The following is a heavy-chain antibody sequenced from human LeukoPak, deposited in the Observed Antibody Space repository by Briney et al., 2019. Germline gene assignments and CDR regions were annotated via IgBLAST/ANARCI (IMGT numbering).Heavy chain of an antibody. CDR1: GFAVSNSY. D-gene: IGHD3-10*01. CDR3: ARERFGSGSFDF. V-gene: IGHV3-53*01. CDR2: SYTGGGT. J-gene: IGHJ4*02. Sequence: PGGSLRLSCVASGFAVSNSYMSWVRQAPGKGLEWVSVSYTGGGTYYADSVKGRFTISRDNSKNTLYLQMNSLRAEDTAVYYCARERFGSGSFDFWGQGSLVTVSS.